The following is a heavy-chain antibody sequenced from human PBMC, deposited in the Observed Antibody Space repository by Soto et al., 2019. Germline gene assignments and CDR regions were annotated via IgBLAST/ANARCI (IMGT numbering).Heavy chain of an antibody. CDR2: IYYSGST. CDR1: GGSISSYY. J-gene: IGHJ4*02. CDR3: ARHFSVDYFDY. V-gene: IGHV4-59*08. Sequence: SETLSLTCTVSGGSISSYYWSWIRQPPGKGLEWIGYIYYSGSTNYNPSLKSRVTISVDTSKNQFSLKLSSVTAATTAVYYCARHFSVDYFDYWGQGALVTVSS.